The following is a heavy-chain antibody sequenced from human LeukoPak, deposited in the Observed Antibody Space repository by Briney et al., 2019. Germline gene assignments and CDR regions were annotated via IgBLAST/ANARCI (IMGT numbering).Heavy chain of an antibody. D-gene: IGHD1-1*01. Sequence: GGSLRLSCAASRFAFSSYWMSWVRQAPGKGLEWVANMKLDGGDKYYVGSVKGRFTISRDNAKNSLYLQMNSLRAEDTAVYYCARAPAGNYFDYWGQGTLVTVSS. CDR3: ARAPAGNYFDY. V-gene: IGHV3-7*01. J-gene: IGHJ4*02. CDR2: MKLDGGDK. CDR1: RFAFSSYW.